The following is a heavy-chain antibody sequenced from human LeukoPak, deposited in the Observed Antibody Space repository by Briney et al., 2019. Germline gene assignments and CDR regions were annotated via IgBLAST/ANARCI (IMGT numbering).Heavy chain of an antibody. CDR3: VQGGHFDF. CDR2: IKGDGSEK. D-gene: IGHD3-16*01. J-gene: IGHJ4*02. CDR1: GFPFSTFW. V-gene: IGHV3-7*01. Sequence: PGGSLRLSCVASGFPFSTFWMTWGRQAPGKGLEWVANIKGDGSEKYYADSALGRFTISRDNDKSSIYLEMNSLRVEDTALYHCVQGGHFDFWGQGALVTVSS.